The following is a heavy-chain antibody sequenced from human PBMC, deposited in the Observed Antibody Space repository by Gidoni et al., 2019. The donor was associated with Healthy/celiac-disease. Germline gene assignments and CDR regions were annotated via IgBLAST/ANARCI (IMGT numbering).Heavy chain of an antibody. CDR1: GFTFSRYR. CDR3: ARDDGSYGDYDYYYYGMDV. D-gene: IGHD4-17*01. CDR2: IWYDGSNK. J-gene: IGHJ6*02. V-gene: IGHV3-33*01. Sequence: QVQLVESGGGVVQPGRSLRLSCAASGFTFSRYRMHWVRPAPGKGLVWVAVIWYDGSNKYYADSVKGRFTISRDNSKNTLYLQMNSLRAEDTAVYYCARDDGSYGDYDYYYYGMDVWGQGTTVTVSS.